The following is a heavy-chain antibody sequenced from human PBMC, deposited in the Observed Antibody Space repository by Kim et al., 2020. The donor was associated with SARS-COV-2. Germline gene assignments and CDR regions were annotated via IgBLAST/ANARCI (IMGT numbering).Heavy chain of an antibody. CDR3: AKDLAADNDY. CDR2: ISYDGSNK. D-gene: IGHD6-13*01. CDR1: GFTFSSYG. V-gene: IGHV3-30*18. J-gene: IGHJ4*02. Sequence: GGSLRLSCVASGFTFSSYGMHWVRQAPGKGLEWVAVISYDGSNKYYADSVKGRFTISRDNSKNTLYLQMNSLRAEDTAVYYCAKDLAADNDYWGQGTLVTVSS.